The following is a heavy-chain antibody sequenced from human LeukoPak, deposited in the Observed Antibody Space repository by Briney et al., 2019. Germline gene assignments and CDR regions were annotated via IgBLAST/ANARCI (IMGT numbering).Heavy chain of an antibody. CDR3: ARRYCSSVTCYAFDI. V-gene: IGHV3-48*01. Sequence: GGSLRLSCAASGFTFSSYSMNWVRQAPGKGLEWVSYISSSSSTIYYADSVKGRFTISRDNAKNSLYLQMNSLRAEDTAVYYCARRYCSSVTCYAFDIWGQGTMVTVSS. D-gene: IGHD2-2*01. J-gene: IGHJ3*02. CDR1: GFTFSSYS. CDR2: ISSSSSTI.